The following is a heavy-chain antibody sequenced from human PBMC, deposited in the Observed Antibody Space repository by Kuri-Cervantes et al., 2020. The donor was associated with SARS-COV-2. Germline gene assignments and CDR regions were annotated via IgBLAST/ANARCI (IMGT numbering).Heavy chain of an antibody. CDR1: GYSFTSYW. V-gene: IGHV5-51*01. CDR3: ARQSRGATATVTTDYYYYGMDV. CDR2: IYPGDSDT. J-gene: IGHJ6*02. Sequence: KVSCKGSGYSFTSYWIGWVRQMHGKGLEWMGIIYPGDSDTRYSPSFQGQVTISADKSISTAYLQWSSLKASDTAMYYCARQSRGATATVTTDYYYYGMDVWGQGTTVTVSS. D-gene: IGHD4-17*01.